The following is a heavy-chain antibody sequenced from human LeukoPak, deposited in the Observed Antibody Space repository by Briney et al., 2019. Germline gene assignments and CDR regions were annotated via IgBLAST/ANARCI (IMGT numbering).Heavy chain of an antibody. CDR2: TSGSGITT. CDR3: ARISTSSPSDH. J-gene: IGHJ4*02. Sequence: PGGSLRLSCAPSGFTFSSYAMSWVRQAPGKGLEWVSSTSGSGITTYYGDSVKGRFTTSRDNSKNTLYLQMNCLRAEDTAVYYCARISTSSPSDHWGQGTLVTVSS. D-gene: IGHD2/OR15-2a*01. V-gene: IGHV3-23*01. CDR1: GFTFSSYA.